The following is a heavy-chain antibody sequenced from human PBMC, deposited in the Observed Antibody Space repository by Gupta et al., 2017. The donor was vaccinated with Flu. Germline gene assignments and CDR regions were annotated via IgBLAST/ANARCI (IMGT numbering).Heavy chain of an antibody. CDR2: INHSGST. CDR3: ARVDTLRTKIYYYYYGMDV. D-gene: IGHD5-18*01. V-gene: IGHV4-34*01. CDR1: GGSFSGYY. Sequence: QVQLQQWGAGLLKPSETLSLTCAVYGGSFSGYYWSWIRQSPGKGLEWIGEINHSGSTNYNPSLKSRVTISVDTSKNQFSLKLSSVTAADTAVYYCARVDTLRTKIYYYYYGMDVWGQGTTVTVSS. J-gene: IGHJ6*02.